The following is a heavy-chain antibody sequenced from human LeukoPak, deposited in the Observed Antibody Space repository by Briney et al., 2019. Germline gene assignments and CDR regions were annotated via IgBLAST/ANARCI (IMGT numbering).Heavy chain of an antibody. V-gene: IGHV3-23*01. CDR2: ISSNGADT. Sequence: PGGSLRLSCAVSRFAFSTYAMTWVRQAPGQGLEYVSTISSNGADTYYADSVKGRFTISRDNSKNTLYLQMNSLRVEDTAVYYCANYRKPQGLDYWGQGTLVTVSS. CDR1: RFAFSTYA. J-gene: IGHJ4*02. D-gene: IGHD1-14*01. CDR3: ANYRKPQGLDY.